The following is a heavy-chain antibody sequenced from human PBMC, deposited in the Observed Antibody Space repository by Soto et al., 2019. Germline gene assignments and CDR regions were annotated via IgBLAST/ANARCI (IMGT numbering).Heavy chain of an antibody. V-gene: IGHV4-31*03. CDR3: ARKRSDYGDYVFDY. CDR2: IYYSGST. J-gene: IGHJ4*02. Sequence: QVQLQESGPGLVKPSQTLSLTCTVSGGSISSGGYYWSWIRQHPGKGLEWIGYIYYSGSTYYNTSLKSRVTISVDTSKNQFSLKLSSVTAADTAVYYCARKRSDYGDYVFDYWGQGTLVTVSS. D-gene: IGHD4-17*01. CDR1: GGSISSGGYY.